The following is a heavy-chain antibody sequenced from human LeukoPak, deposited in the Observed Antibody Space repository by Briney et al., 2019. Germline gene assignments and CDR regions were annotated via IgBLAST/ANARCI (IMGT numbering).Heavy chain of an antibody. D-gene: IGHD2-2*01. CDR2: ISGSGGST. J-gene: IGHJ4*02. CDR3: AKAWMLVVPAAPFDY. CDR1: GFTFGSYA. V-gene: IGHV3-23*01. Sequence: GGSLRLSCAASGFTFGSYAMTRVRQAPGKGLEWVSAISGSGGSTYYADSVKGRFTISRDNSKNTLSLQMNSLRAEDTAVYYCAKAWMLVVPAAPFDYWGQGTLVTVSS.